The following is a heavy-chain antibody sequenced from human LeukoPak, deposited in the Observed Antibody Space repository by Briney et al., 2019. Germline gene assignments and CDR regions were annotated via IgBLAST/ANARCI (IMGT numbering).Heavy chain of an antibody. CDR2: IIPIFGTA. CDR1: GGTFSSYA. Sequence: SVKVSCKASGGTFSSYAISWVRQAPGQGLEWMGGIIPIFGTANYAQKFQGRVTITTDESTSTAYMELSSLRSENTAVYYCARHYDSSGYSLTAFDYWSQGTLVTVSS. D-gene: IGHD3-22*01. V-gene: IGHV1-69*05. CDR3: ARHYDSSGYSLTAFDY. J-gene: IGHJ4*02.